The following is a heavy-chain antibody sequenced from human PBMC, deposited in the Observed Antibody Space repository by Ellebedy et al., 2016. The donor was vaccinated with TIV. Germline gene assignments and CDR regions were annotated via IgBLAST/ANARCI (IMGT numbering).Heavy chain of an antibody. D-gene: IGHD3-10*01. CDR1: GGSFSGYY. Sequence: SETLSLTXAVYGGSFSGYYWSWIRQPPGKGLEWIGEINHSGSTNYNPSLKSRVTISVDTSRNHFSLKLSSVTAADTAVYYCARASRWAVTGLNWFDPWGQGTLVTVSS. CDR2: INHSGST. CDR3: ARASRWAVTGLNWFDP. V-gene: IGHV4-34*01. J-gene: IGHJ5*02.